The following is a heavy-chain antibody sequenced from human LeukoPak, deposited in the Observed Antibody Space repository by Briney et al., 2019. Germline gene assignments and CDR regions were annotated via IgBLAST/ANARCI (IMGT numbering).Heavy chain of an antibody. V-gene: IGHV1-69*04. J-gene: IGHJ4*02. D-gene: IGHD2-15*01. CDR1: GGTFSSYA. CDR3: ARAGYCSGGSCLNRLDY. Sequence: GSSVKVSCKASGGTFSSYAISWVRQAPGQGLEWMGGIILILRIANHAQMYQGRVTITADKSTSTAYMELSSLRAEDTAVYYCARAGYCSGGSCLNRLDYWGQGTLVTVSS. CDR2: IILILRIA.